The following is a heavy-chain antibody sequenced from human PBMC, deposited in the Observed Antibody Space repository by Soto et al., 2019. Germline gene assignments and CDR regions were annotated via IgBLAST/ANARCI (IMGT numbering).Heavy chain of an antibody. J-gene: IGHJ4*02. Sequence: QVRLEQSGSEVKRPGSSVKVSCKASGDILSSFGLSWVRQAPGQGLEWMGGIVPLFGAENYAQRFQGRVTITADESTNTAYMELSSLRSEDTAVYYCARDRLPHCSGGSCYSECAHWGQGTLVIVSS. CDR3: ARDRLPHCSGGSCYSECAH. D-gene: IGHD2-15*01. CDR2: IVPLFGAE. V-gene: IGHV1-69*01. CDR1: GDILSSFG.